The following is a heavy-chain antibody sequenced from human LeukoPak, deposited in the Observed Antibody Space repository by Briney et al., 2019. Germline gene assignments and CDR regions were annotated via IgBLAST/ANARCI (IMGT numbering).Heavy chain of an antibody. Sequence: GGSLRLSCTASGFIFSSYAMNWVRQAPGKGLEWVSTITYGGGSTFYADSVKGRFTTSRDNSKNTLYLQMNTLRSEDTAVYYCAKDRGSGSYRTGFGLWGQGTMVTVSS. CDR2: ITYGGGST. CDR1: GFIFSSYA. D-gene: IGHD1-26*01. V-gene: IGHV3-23*01. CDR3: AKDRGSGSYRTGFGL. J-gene: IGHJ3*01.